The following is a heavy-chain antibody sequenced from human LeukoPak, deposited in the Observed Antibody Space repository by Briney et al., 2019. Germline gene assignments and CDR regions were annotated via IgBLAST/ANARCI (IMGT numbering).Heavy chain of an antibody. CDR1: GFTFSSYG. Sequence: PGGSLRLSCAASGFTFSSYGMHWVRQAPGRGGVWVAFIRYDGSNKYYADSVKGRFTISRDNSKNTLYLQMNSLRAEDTAVYYCAKDEAEYNWNYYAFDIWGQGTMVTVSS. J-gene: IGHJ3*02. CDR2: IRYDGSNK. V-gene: IGHV3-30*02. D-gene: IGHD1-7*01. CDR3: AKDEAEYNWNYYAFDI.